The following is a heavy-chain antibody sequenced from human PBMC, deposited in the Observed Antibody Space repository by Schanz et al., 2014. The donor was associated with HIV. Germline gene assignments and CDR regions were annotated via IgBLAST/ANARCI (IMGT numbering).Heavy chain of an antibody. V-gene: IGHV4-34*01. Sequence: QVQLQQWGAGLLKPSETLSLKCAVYGGSFSGYFWAWIRQPPGKGLEWIGEINHSGSTNYNPSLKSRVTISVDTSKNHFSLELTSVTAADTAVYYCAKLILFDNHDFWSGYPDWGQGTLVTVSS. CDR3: AKLILFDNHDFWSGYPD. CDR2: INHSGST. CDR1: GGSFSGYF. J-gene: IGHJ4*02. D-gene: IGHD3-3*01.